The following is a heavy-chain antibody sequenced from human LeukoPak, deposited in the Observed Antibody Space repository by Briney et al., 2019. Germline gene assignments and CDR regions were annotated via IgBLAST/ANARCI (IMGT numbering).Heavy chain of an antibody. Sequence: SETLSLTCTVSGGSLSSSSYYWGWIRQPPGKGLEWIGSIYYSGSTYYNPSLKSRVTISVDTSKNQFSLKLSSVTAADTAVYYCARPRLIAAEFDYWGQGTLVTVSS. J-gene: IGHJ4*02. CDR1: GGSLSSSSYY. V-gene: IGHV4-39*01. CDR2: IYYSGST. D-gene: IGHD6-13*01. CDR3: ARPRLIAAEFDY.